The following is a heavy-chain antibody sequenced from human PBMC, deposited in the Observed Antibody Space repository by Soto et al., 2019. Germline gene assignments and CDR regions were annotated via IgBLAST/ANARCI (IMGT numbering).Heavy chain of an antibody. D-gene: IGHD3-10*01. CDR1: GFPFSSNA. J-gene: IGHJ4*02. Sequence: GGSLRLSCAASGFPFSSNALSWVRLAPGKGLEWVSTISGSDGSTYYADPVKGRFTISRDSSRNTLYLQMNSLRAEDTAVYYCAKDPPPYYYGSGSYNGFFDYWGQGTLVTVSS. V-gene: IGHV3-23*01. CDR3: AKDPPPYYYGSGSYNGFFDY. CDR2: ISGSDGST.